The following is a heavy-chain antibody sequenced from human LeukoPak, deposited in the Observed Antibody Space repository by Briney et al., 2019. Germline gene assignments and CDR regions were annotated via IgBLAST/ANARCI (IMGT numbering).Heavy chain of an antibody. D-gene: IGHD3-22*01. CDR2: IYPGDSDT. Sequence: GESLKISCKGSGYSFTSYWIGWVRQMPGKGLEWMGIIYPGDSDTRYSPSFQGQVIISADKSISTAHLQWSSLKASDTAMYYCARWLNTMKDAFDIWGQGTMVTVSS. CDR3: ARWLNTMKDAFDI. CDR1: GYSFTSYW. V-gene: IGHV5-51*03. J-gene: IGHJ3*02.